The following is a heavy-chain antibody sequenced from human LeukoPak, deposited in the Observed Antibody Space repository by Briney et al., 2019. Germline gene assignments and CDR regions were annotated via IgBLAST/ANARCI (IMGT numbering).Heavy chain of an antibody. J-gene: IGHJ3*02. CDR1: GGSISSYY. CDR3: ARRNERRAPGAFDI. D-gene: IGHD1-1*01. Sequence: SETLSLTCTVSGGSISSYYWSWIRQPPGKGLEGIGEINHSGSTNYNPSLKSRVTISVDTSKNQFSLKLSSVTAADTAVYYCARRNERRAPGAFDIWGQGTMVTVSS. V-gene: IGHV4-34*01. CDR2: INHSGST.